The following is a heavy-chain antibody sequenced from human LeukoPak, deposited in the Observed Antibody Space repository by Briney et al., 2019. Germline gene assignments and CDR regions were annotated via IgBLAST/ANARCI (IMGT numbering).Heavy chain of an antibody. V-gene: IGHV4-34*01. D-gene: IGHD3-10*01. J-gene: IGHJ6*02. CDR1: GGSFSDYY. Sequence: SETLSLTCAVYGGSFSDYYCTWIRQSPGEGLEWIGEVKHPGGTNYSPSLRGRVAISVDTSKDQFSLRLTSVTAADTSVFYCARGRGHSSGWGHYYYSLDVWGQGTAVTVSS. CDR3: ARGRGHSSGWGHYYYSLDV. CDR2: VKHPGGT.